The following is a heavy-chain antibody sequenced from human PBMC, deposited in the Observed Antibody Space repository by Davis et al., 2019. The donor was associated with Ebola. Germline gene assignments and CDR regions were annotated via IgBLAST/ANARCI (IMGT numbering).Heavy chain of an antibody. Sequence: ASVKVSCKASGYTFTSYYMHWVRQAPGQGLEWMGIINPSGGSTSYAQKFQGRVTMTRDTSTSTVYMELSCLRSEDTAVYYCARERVRGVIRDYYYYGMDVWGKGTTVTVSS. J-gene: IGHJ6*04. CDR2: INPSGGST. CDR1: GYTFTSYY. V-gene: IGHV1-46*01. D-gene: IGHD3-10*01. CDR3: ARERVRGVIRDYYYYGMDV.